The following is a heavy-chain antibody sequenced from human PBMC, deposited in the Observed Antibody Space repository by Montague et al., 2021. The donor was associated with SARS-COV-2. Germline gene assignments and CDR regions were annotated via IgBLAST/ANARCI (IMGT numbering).Heavy chain of an antibody. J-gene: IGHJ6*03. D-gene: IGHD2-2*02. CDR2: ISQSGNT. CDR3: ARLGDGIVPSPILGLGPYYSFYYMDV. Sequence: SETLSLTCAVYGGSFSGYYWSWIRQPPGKGLEWIGEISQSGNTKYNPSFQSRVSISLDTSRNQFSLKVSSVTAADTAIYYCARLGDGIVPSPILGLGPYYSFYYMDVWGKGTTVTVSS. CDR1: GGSFSGYY. V-gene: IGHV4-34*01.